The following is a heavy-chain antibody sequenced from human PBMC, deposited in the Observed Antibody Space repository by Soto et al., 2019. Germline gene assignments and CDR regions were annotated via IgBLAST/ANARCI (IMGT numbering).Heavy chain of an antibody. D-gene: IGHD3-10*01. V-gene: IGHV4-34*01. CDR1: GGSFSGYY. Sequence: QVQLQQWGAGLLKPSETLSLTCAVYGGSFSGYYWSWIRQPPGKGLEWIGEINHSGSTNYNPSLKSRVTISVDTSKNKFSMKLSSVTAADTAVYYCARGRWLWYGSGSYLNNWGQGTLVTVSS. CDR2: INHSGST. J-gene: IGHJ4*02. CDR3: ARGRWLWYGSGSYLNN.